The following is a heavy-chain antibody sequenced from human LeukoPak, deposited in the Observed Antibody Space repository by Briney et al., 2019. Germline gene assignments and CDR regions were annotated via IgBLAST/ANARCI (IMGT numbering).Heavy chain of an antibody. V-gene: IGHV1-8*01. CDR3: ARVSCSSTSCYFYYHYGMDV. J-gene: IGHJ6*02. CDR2: MNPNSGNT. CDR1: GYTFTSYD. Sequence: ASVKVSCKASGYTFTSYDINWVRQATGQGLEWMGWMNPNSGNTGYAQKFQGRVTMTRNTSISTAYMELSSLRSEDTAVYYCARVSCSSTSCYFYYHYGMDVWGQGTTVTVSS. D-gene: IGHD2-2*01.